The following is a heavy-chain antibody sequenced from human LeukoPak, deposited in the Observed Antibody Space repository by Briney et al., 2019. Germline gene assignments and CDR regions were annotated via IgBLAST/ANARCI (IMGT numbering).Heavy chain of an antibody. Sequence: GGSLRLSCAASGFTFSNAWMTWVRHAPGKGLEWVGRIQRKTDGGTTDYAAPVKGRFTISRDDSKNTLYLQMNSLITEDTAVYYCTSTLGYWGQGTLVTVSS. D-gene: IGHD5/OR15-5a*01. CDR1: GFTFSNAW. CDR3: TSTLGY. V-gene: IGHV3-15*01. CDR2: IQRKTDGGTT. J-gene: IGHJ4*02.